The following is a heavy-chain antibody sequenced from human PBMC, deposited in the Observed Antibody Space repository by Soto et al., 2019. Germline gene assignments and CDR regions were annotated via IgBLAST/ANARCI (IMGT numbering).Heavy chain of an antibody. V-gene: IGHV4-31*02. J-gene: IGHJ6*02. Sequence: SETLSLTCTVSGGSISSGGYYWSWIRQHPEKGLEWIGYIYYSGSTYYNPSLKSRVTISVDTSKNQFSLKLSTVTAADTAVYYCARVFPVILTGYRMKNYYYYGMDVWGQGTTVTVSS. CDR2: IYYSGST. D-gene: IGHD3-9*01. CDR3: ARVFPVILTGYRMKNYYYYGMDV. CDR1: GGSISSGGYY.